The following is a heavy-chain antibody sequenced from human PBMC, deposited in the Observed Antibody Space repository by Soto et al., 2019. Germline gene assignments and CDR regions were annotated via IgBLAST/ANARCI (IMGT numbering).Heavy chain of an antibody. J-gene: IGHJ4*02. D-gene: IGHD3-10*01. Sequence: SETLSLTCTVSGGSISSNIYYWGWIRQPPGKGLEWIGNIHYSGSTYYDSSLQSRVTISIDTSKNQFSLKLSSVTATDTAVYYCARRGGEELGFGELSPVYYFAYWGQGTLVTVSS. CDR3: ARRGGEELGFGELSPVYYFAY. V-gene: IGHV4-39*01. CDR1: GGSISSNIYY. CDR2: IHYSGST.